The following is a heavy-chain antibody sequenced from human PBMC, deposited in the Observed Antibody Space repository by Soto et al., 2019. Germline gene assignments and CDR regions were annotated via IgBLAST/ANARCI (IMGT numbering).Heavy chain of an antibody. J-gene: IGHJ5*02. CDR2: IYYRGNT. V-gene: IGHV4-30-4*01. CDR3: ASFGVASMNWFDP. D-gene: IGHD3-3*01. Sequence: IRQPPGKGLEWIGNIYYRGNTYYNPSLKSRVTISLDTSKNQFSLKLTSVTAADTAVYYCASFGVASMNWFDPWGQGTLVTVSS.